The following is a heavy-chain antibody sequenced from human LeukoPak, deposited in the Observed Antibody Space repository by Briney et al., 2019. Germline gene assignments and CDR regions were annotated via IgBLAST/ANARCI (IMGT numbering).Heavy chain of an antibody. J-gene: IGHJ5*02. CDR1: GDSVSSDSAA. D-gene: IGHD2-2*01. CDR2: TYYRSTWYN. CDR3: ARRLTQYDCFDP. Sequence: SQTLSLTCAISGDSVSSDSAAWNWIRQSPSRGLEWLGRTYYRSTWYNDYAVSVRGRITVNPDTSKNQFSLHLNSVTPEDTAVYYCARRLTQYDCFDPWGQGILVTVSS. V-gene: IGHV6-1*01.